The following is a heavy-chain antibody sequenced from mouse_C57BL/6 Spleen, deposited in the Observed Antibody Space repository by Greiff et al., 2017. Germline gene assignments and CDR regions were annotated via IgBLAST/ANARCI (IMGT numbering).Heavy chain of an antibody. D-gene: IGHD3-2*02. V-gene: IGHV1-80*01. Sequence: VMLVESGAELVKPGASVKISCKASGYAFSSYWMNWVKQRPGKGLEWIGQIYPGDGDTNYNGKFKGKATLTADKYSSTAYMQLSSLTSEDSAVYFCAGGAQATGAYWGQGTLVTVSA. J-gene: IGHJ3*01. CDR1: GYAFSSYW. CDR2: IYPGDGDT. CDR3: AGGAQATGAY.